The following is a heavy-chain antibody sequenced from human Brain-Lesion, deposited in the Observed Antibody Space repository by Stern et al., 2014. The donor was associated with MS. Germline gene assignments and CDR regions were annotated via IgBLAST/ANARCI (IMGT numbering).Heavy chain of an antibody. CDR1: GYIFTGYY. CDR3: ARDQRGITIFGVVTDYYYLGMDV. V-gene: IGHV1-2*02. CDR2: INPNTGGT. D-gene: IGHD3-3*01. J-gene: IGHJ6*02. Sequence: QVQLVQSGAEVKKPGASLKVSCTTSGYIFTGYYIHWVRQAPGQGLEWMAWINPNTGGTTYAQKFQGRVNMSRDTSISTAYVELSSLTSDDTAVYYCARDQRGITIFGVVTDYYYLGMDVWGQGTTVTVSS.